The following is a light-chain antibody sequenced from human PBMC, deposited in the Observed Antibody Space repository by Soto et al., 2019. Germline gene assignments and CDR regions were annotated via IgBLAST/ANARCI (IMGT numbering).Light chain of an antibody. V-gene: IGLV2-8*01. J-gene: IGLJ3*02. CDR1: SSDVGAYNY. CDR2: EVS. Sequence: QSALTQPPSASGSPGQSVTISCTGTSSDVGAYNYVSWYQQYPGKAPKLMIYEVSKRPSGVPDRFSGSKSGKTAYLTVSGLQPEDEADYYCTSYAGSNIWVFGGGTQLTVL. CDR3: TSYAGSNIWV.